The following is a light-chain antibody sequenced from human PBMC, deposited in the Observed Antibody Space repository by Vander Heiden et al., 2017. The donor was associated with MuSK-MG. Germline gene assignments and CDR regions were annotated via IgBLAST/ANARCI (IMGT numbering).Light chain of an antibody. CDR1: QSVSSY. V-gene: IGKV3-11*01. J-gene: IGKJ4*01. CDR3: QQRSNWPLT. CDR2: DAS. Sequence: EIVLTQSPAPLSLSPGKRATLSCRASQSVSSYLAWYQQKPGQAPRLLIYDASNRATGIPARFSGSGSGTDFTLTISSLEPEDFAVYYCQQRSNWPLTFGGGTKVEIK.